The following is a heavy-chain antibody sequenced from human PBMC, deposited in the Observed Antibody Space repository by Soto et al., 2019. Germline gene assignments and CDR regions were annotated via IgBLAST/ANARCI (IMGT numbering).Heavy chain of an antibody. Sequence: PGGSLRLSCEGSGFFFSDYGMHWVRQAPGKGLEWVAVISYDGTNKYYGDSAKGRFTIARDNSRNTLYLEMNSLSEEDTAVYYCSKDAGGTTPHGPSLGAWYFYYGMDVWGQGTTVTVSS. CDR2: ISYDGTNK. V-gene: IGHV3-30*18. CDR1: GFFFSDYG. D-gene: IGHD3-16*01. J-gene: IGHJ6*02. CDR3: SKDAGGTTPHGPSLGAWYFYYGMDV.